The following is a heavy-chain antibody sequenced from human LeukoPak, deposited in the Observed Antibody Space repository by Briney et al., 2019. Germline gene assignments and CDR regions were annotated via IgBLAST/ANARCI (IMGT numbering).Heavy chain of an antibody. CDR1: GFTFSDYS. CDR3: ARDHNSAFDY. J-gene: IGHJ4*02. Sequence: GWSLRLSRAASGFTFSDYSMNWVRQAPGKGLEWLSYIGLSSGARYYADSVKGRFSISSDNAKNSLSLQMNSLRADDTAVYYCARDHNSAFDYWGQGILVTVSS. V-gene: IGHV3-48*04. CDR2: IGLSSGAR. D-gene: IGHD1-1*01.